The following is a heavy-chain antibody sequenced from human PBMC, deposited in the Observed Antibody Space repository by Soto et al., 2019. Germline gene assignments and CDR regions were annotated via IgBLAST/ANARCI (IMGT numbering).Heavy chain of an antibody. CDR2: ISAAGDP. CDR3: ARTDRDFYGLDV. Sequence: EVQLVESGGGLVQPGGSLRLPGEASGSTSRNNDMHGSRQGTGKGLEWVSGISAAGDPDYADSVEGRFTISRENAQNSFFLQMNSLRVGDTAVYYCARTDRDFYGLDVWGQGTTVIVSS. J-gene: IGHJ6*02. CDR1: GSTSRNND. V-gene: IGHV3-13*05.